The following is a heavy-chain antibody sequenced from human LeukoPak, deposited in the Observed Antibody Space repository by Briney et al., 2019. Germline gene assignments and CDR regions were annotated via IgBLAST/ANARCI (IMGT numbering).Heavy chain of an antibody. V-gene: IGHV3-49*04. D-gene: IGHD6-13*01. J-gene: IGHJ3*02. CDR3: TRGRRPNIAAAGNAFDI. Sequence: PGGSLRLSCTGSGFTFGDYAMNWVRQAPGKGLEWVGLIRSKAYGGASEYAVSVKGRFAISRDDYKSIAYLQMNSLKTEDTAVYYCTRGRRPNIAAAGNAFDIWGQGTMVTVSS. CDR2: IRSKAYGGAS. CDR1: GFTFGDYA.